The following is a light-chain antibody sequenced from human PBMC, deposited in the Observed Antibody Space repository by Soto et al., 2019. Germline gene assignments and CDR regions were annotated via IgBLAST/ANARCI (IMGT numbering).Light chain of an antibody. CDR3: QQYNNWPLT. CDR2: GAS. V-gene: IGKV3-15*01. CDR1: QSISSN. J-gene: IGKJ5*01. Sequence: DIVMTQSPATLSVSPGERATLSCRASQSISSNLAWYQQKPGQAPRLLIDGASTRATGISARFSGSGSGTDFTPTISSLQSEDLAVYYCQQYNNWPLTFGQGTRLEIK.